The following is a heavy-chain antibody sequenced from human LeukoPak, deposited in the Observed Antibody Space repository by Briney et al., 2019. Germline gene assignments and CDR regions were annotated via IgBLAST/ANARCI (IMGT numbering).Heavy chain of an antibody. Sequence: GGSLRLSCAASGFTFDDYAMHWVRQAPGKGLEWASGISWNSGSIGYADSVKGRFTISRDNAKNSLYLQMNSLRAEDTALYYCAKTPSLSTVTTGYFDYWGQGTLVTVSS. V-gene: IGHV3-9*01. D-gene: IGHD4-17*01. CDR3: AKTPSLSTVTTGYFDY. J-gene: IGHJ4*02. CDR1: GFTFDDYA. CDR2: ISWNSGSI.